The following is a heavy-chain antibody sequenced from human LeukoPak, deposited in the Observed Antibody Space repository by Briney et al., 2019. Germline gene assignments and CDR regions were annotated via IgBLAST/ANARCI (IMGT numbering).Heavy chain of an antibody. CDR2: INHSGST. Sequence: SGALSLTCAVYGGSFIGYYWSWMRQPPGRGVEWIGEINHSGSTNYNPSLKSRVTISVDTSKNQFSLKLSSVTAAATAVYYFARGHLGLFLEWSYPSNNWFDPWGQGTPVTAS. CDR1: GGSFIGYY. CDR3: ARGHLGLFLEWSYPSNNWFDP. J-gene: IGHJ5*02. D-gene: IGHD3-3*01. V-gene: IGHV4-34*01.